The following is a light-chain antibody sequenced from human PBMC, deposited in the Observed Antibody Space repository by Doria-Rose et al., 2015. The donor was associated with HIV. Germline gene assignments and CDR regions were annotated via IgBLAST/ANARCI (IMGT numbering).Light chain of an antibody. CDR1: QSFSSTY. CDR3: HQYGTSWT. J-gene: IGKJ1*01. Sequence: TQSPGTLSLSPGERATLSCRASQSFSSTYLAWYQQNPGQAPSLLIYDGSTRATGIPDRFSACGSGTDFTLTINRLEPEDFALYYCHQYGTSWTFGQGTKVEI. V-gene: IGKV3-20*01. CDR2: DGS.